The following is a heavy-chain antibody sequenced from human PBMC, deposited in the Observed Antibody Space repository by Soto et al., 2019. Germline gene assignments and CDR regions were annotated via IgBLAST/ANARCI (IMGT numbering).Heavy chain of an antibody. D-gene: IGHD6-13*01. V-gene: IGHV1-2*04. CDR1: GYTFTVYY. J-gene: IGHJ4*02. CDR2: INPNSGGT. CDR3: SITFNRSRWYCLDY. Sequence: GASVKVSCKASGYTFTVYYMHWVRQAPGQRLEWMGWINPNSGGTNYAQKFQGWVTMTRDTSISTAYMELSRLRSDDTAVYYCSITFNRSRWYCLDYRGKGPLVTVSS.